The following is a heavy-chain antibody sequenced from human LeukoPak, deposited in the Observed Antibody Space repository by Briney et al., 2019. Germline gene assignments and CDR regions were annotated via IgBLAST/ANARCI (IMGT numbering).Heavy chain of an antibody. V-gene: IGHV4-59*01. CDR3: ARVVGANGSFDY. CDR1: GGSFSGYY. CDR2: IYYSGST. Sequence: PSETLSLTCAVYGGSFSGYYRSWIRQPPGKGLEWFGYIYYSGSTNYNPSLKSRVAISVDTSKNQFSLKLSSVTAADTAVYYCARVVGANGSFDYWGQGTLVTVSS. J-gene: IGHJ4*02. D-gene: IGHD1-26*01.